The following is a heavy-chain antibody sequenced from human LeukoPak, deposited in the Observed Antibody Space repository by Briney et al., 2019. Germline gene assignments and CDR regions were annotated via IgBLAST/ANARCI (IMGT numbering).Heavy chain of an antibody. D-gene: IGHD4/OR15-4a*01. CDR3: ARDAKGTNWFDP. Sequence: PGGSLRLSCAASGFSLNTYSMNWVRQAPGKGLEWVSYISSSSTTIYYADSVKGRFTISRDNAKNSLYLQMNSLRAEDTAVYYCARDAKGTNWFDPWGQGTLVTVSS. CDR1: GFSLNTYS. J-gene: IGHJ5*02. V-gene: IGHV3-48*01. CDR2: ISSSSTTI.